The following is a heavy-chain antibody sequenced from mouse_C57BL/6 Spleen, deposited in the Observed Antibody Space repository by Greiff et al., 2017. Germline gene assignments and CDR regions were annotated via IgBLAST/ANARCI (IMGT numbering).Heavy chain of an antibody. CDR3: AREVFITTVVAYYYAMDY. D-gene: IGHD1-1*01. CDR1: GYAFSSYW. CDR2: IYPGDGDT. J-gene: IGHJ4*01. V-gene: IGHV1-80*01. Sequence: LQQSGASVKISCKASGYAFSSYWMNWVKQRPGKGLEWIGQIYPGDGDTNYNGKFKGKATLTADKSSSTAYMQLSSLTSEDSAVYFCAREVFITTVVAYYYAMDYWGQGTSVTVSS.